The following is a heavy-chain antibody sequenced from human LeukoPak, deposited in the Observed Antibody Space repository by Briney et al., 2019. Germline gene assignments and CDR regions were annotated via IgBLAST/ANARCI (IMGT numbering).Heavy chain of an antibody. V-gene: IGHV4-39*01. CDR2: IYYSGST. J-gene: IGHJ4*02. Sequence: SETLSLTCTVSGGSISSSGYYWGWIRQPPGKGLGWIGSIYYSGSTYYNPSLKSRVTISVDTSKNQFSLKLSSVTAADTAVYYCARGPTYYDILTGYYQSPFDYWGQGTLVTVSS. CDR1: GGSISSSGYY. D-gene: IGHD3-9*01. CDR3: ARGPTYYDILTGYYQSPFDY.